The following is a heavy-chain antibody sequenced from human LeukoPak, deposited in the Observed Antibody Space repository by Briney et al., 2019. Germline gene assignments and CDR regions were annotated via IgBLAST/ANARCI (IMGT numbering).Heavy chain of an antibody. CDR3: ARDEGGYSDY. V-gene: IGHV3-30*04. CDR2: ISYDGSNK. D-gene: IGHD2-15*01. CDR1: GFTFSSYA. Sequence: PGGSLRLSCAASGFTFSSYAMRWVRQAPGKGLEWGAVISYDGSNKYYADSVKGRFTISRDNSKNTLYLQVNSLRAEDTAVYYCARDEGGYSDYWGQGTLVTVSS. J-gene: IGHJ4*02.